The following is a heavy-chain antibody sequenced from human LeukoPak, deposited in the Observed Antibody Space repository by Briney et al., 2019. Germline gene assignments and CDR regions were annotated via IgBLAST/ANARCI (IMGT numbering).Heavy chain of an antibody. CDR1: GGSFSGYY. J-gene: IGHJ4*02. CDR2: INHSGST. CDR3: AREAYDLSFDY. V-gene: IGHV4-34*01. Sequence: ASETLSLTCAVYGGSFSGYYWGWIRQPPGKGLEWIGEINHSGSTNYNPSLKSRVTISVDRSKNQFSLKLSSVTAADTAVYYCAREAYDLSFDYWGQGTLVTVSS. D-gene: IGHD3-22*01.